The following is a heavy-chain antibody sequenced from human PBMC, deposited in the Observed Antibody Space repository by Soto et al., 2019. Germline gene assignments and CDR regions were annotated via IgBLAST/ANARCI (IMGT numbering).Heavy chain of an antibody. CDR2: IIPNFDTP. CDR3: AMPYYDSSGYYLGYFDD. Sequence: QVQLVQSGAEVKKPGSSVKLACKASGDSFNTFAVTWVRQAPGQGHEWMGGIIPNFDTPNYAQTFQGRVTIIADTSTSTPYMELSSLRSEDTAVYYCAMPYYDSSGYYLGYFDDGCQGTLVTVSS. V-gene: IGHV1-69*06. J-gene: IGHJ4*02. CDR1: GDSFNTFA. D-gene: IGHD3-22*01.